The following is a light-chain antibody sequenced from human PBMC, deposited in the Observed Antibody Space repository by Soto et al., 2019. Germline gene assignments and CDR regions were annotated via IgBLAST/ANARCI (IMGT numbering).Light chain of an antibody. J-gene: IGKJ2*01. CDR1: QSISSY. CDR2: AAS. Sequence: DIQMTQSPSSLSASLGDRVTITCRASQSISSYLNWYQQKPGKAPKFLIYAASSLQSGVPSRFSGSGSGTDFTLTISSLQPDDFATYYCQQYNSYYTFGQGTKLEIK. CDR3: QQYNSYYT. V-gene: IGKV1-39*01.